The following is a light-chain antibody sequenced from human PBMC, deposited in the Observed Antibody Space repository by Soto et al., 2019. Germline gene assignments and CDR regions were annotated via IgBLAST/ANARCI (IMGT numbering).Light chain of an antibody. Sequence: EIVLTQSPATLSLSPGERATLSCRASQSVENYLAWFQQKRGQTPRLLIYDTSNRAAGIPDRFSGSGSGTDFTLTISSLEPEDFAVYYCHQRYIWPPLTFGGGTKVEIK. V-gene: IGKV3-11*01. CDR3: HQRYIWPPLT. J-gene: IGKJ4*01. CDR1: QSVENY. CDR2: DTS.